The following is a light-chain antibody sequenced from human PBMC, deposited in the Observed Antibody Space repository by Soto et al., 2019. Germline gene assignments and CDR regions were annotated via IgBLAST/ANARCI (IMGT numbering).Light chain of an antibody. J-gene: IGLJ1*01. V-gene: IGLV1-40*01. Sequence: QSALTQPPSVSGAPGQGVTISCTGSSSNIGAGYEVHWFQQLPGTAPKLLIYGNTNRPSGVPDRFSGSKSDTSASLAITGLQPEDEAYYYCQSYDSSLSVLYVFGTGTKFTVL. CDR2: GNT. CDR3: QSYDSSLSVLYV. CDR1: SSNIGAGYE.